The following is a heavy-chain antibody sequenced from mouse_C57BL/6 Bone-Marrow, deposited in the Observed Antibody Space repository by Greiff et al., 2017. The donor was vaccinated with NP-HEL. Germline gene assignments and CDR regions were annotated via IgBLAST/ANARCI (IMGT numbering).Heavy chain of an antibody. CDR2: IDPSDSYT. Sequence: QVHVKQPGAELVRPGTSVKLSCKASGYTFTSYWMHWVKQRPGQGLEWIGVIDPSDSYTNYNQKFKGKATLTVDTSSSTAYMQLSSLTSEDSAVYYCAHYYGSSLFDYWGQGTTLTVSS. V-gene: IGHV1-59*01. J-gene: IGHJ2*01. D-gene: IGHD1-1*01. CDR1: GYTFTSYW. CDR3: AHYYGSSLFDY.